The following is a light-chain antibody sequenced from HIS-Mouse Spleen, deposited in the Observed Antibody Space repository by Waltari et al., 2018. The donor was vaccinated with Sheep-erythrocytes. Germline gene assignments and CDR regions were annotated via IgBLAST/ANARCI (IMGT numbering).Light chain of an antibody. Sequence: QSALTQPPSVSGSPGQSVTISCTGTSSDVGSYNRVSWYQQPPGTAPKLMIYEVSKRPSGVPDRFSGSKSGNTASLTISGLQAEDEADYYCSSYTSSSTLVFGGGTK. V-gene: IGLV2-18*02. J-gene: IGLJ3*02. CDR3: SSYTSSSTLV. CDR2: EVS. CDR1: SSDVGSYNR.